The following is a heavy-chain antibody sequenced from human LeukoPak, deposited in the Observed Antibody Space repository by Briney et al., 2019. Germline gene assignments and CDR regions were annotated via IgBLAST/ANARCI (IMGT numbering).Heavy chain of an antibody. CDR2: INGYNGNT. Sequence: ASVKVSCKASGYTFNSYGISWVRQAPGQGLEWMGWINGYNGNTKYAQKLQGRVTMTTDTSTSTAYMELRSLRSDDTAVYHSARDRGSYTLGWFDPWGQGTLVTVSS. CDR3: ARDRGSYTLGWFDP. CDR1: GYTFNSYG. J-gene: IGHJ5*02. D-gene: IGHD1-26*01. V-gene: IGHV1-18*01.